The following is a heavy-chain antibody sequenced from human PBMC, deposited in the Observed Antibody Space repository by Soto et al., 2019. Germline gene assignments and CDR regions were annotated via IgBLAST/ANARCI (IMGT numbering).Heavy chain of an antibody. D-gene: IGHD6-19*01. CDR1: GYTFINYY. Sequence: QVQLVQSGAEVKKPGASVKVSCKASGYTFINYYMHWVRQAPGQGLEWMGIINPNGGSTTYAQKFQGRVTLTRETSTNTVNMELSSLRSEDTAVYYCAREKGLVRRNDPFDIWGQGTMVTVSS. J-gene: IGHJ3*02. CDR3: AREKGLVRRNDPFDI. CDR2: INPNGGST. V-gene: IGHV1-46*01.